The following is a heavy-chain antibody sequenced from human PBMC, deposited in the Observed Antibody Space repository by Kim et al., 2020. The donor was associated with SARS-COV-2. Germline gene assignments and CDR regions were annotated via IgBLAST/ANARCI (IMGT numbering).Heavy chain of an antibody. CDR1: GLTLSDYA. CDR3: AKEEGSDRYKALDS. CDR2: ISGSGRTT. J-gene: IGHJ4*02. Sequence: GGSLRLSCTASGLTLSDYAMTWVRQAPGKGLEWVSAISGSGRTTYYADSVKGRFIVSRDNSRNTLYLQMNSLRAEDTAVYYCAKEEGSDRYKALDSWGQGTLVTVSS. D-gene: IGHD6-19*01. V-gene: IGHV3-23*01.